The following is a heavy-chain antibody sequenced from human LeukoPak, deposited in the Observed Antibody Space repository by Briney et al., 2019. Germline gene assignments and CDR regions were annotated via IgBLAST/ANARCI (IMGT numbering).Heavy chain of an antibody. D-gene: IGHD6-19*01. CDR2: INHSGST. Sequence: PSETLSLTCAVYGGSFSGYYWSWIRQPPGKGLEWIGEINHSGSTNHNPSLKRRVTISVDTSKNQFSLKLSSVTAADTAVYYCARLINGEWLVPNYYMDVWGKGTTVTISS. CDR1: GGSFSGYY. J-gene: IGHJ6*03. CDR3: ARLINGEWLVPNYYMDV. V-gene: IGHV4-34*01.